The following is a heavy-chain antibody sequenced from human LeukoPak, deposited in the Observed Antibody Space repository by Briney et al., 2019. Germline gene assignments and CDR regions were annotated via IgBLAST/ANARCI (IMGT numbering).Heavy chain of an antibody. V-gene: IGHV4-4*07. CDR2: IYTSGST. J-gene: IGHJ6*03. CDR3: ARDPGNWNSADYYYYYYMDV. D-gene: IGHD1-7*01. CDR1: GGSFSGYY. Sequence: SETLSLTCAVYGGSFSGYYWSWIRQPAGKGLEWIGRIYTSGSTNYNPSLKSRVTMSVDTSKNQFSLKLSSVTAADTAVYYCARDPGNWNSADYYYYYYMDVWGKGTTVTVSS.